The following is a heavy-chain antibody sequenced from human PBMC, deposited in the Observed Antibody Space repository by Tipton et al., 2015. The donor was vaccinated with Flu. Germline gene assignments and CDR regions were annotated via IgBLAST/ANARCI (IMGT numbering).Heavy chain of an antibody. CDR3: ARHKFAADSSGWYAYWYFDL. CDR2: IYTSVST. CDR1: GGSISSYY. Sequence: TLSLTCTVSGGSISSYYWSWIRQPAGKGLEWIGRIYTSVSTNYNPSLKSRVTMSVDTSKNQLSLKLSSVTAADTAVYYCARHKFAADSSGWYAYWYFDLWGRGTLVTVSS. J-gene: IGHJ2*01. V-gene: IGHV4-4*07. D-gene: IGHD6-19*01.